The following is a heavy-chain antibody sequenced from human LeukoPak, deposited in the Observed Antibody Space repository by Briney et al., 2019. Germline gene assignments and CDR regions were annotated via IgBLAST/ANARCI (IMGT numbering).Heavy chain of an antibody. Sequence: SETLSLTCTVSGGSISRSSYYWGWIRQPPGKGLEWIGSIYYSGSTYYNPSLKSRVTISVDTSKNQFSLKLSSVTAADTAVYYCARTYCSSTSCYPPYFDYWGQGTLVTVSS. CDR3: ARTYCSSTSCYPPYFDY. V-gene: IGHV4-39*01. D-gene: IGHD2-2*01. CDR2: IYYSGST. CDR1: GGSISRSSYY. J-gene: IGHJ4*02.